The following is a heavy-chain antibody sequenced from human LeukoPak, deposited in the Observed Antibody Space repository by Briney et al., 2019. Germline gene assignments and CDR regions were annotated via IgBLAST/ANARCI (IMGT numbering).Heavy chain of an antibody. CDR2: TSYDGSNK. V-gene: IGHV3-30*04. CDR3: VKSYYDSSGYRGDFDH. CDR1: GFTFRSYA. D-gene: IGHD3-22*01. Sequence: QPWGSLRLSCAASGFTFRSYAMHWVRQAPGKGLEWVAVTSYDGSNKYYADSVKGRFTISRDNSKNTLYLQMNSLRTEDTAVYYCVKSYYDSSGYRGDFDHWGQGTLVTVSS. J-gene: IGHJ4*02.